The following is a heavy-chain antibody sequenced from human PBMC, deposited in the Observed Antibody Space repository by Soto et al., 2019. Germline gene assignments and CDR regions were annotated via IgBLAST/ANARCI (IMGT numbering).Heavy chain of an antibody. CDR3: ARVRDDRSGFAH. CDR2: ISHSGIT. V-gene: IGHV4-4*02. J-gene: IGHJ4*02. D-gene: IGHD3-22*01. CDR1: GDSISRSHW. Sequence: QVQLQESGPGLVRPSGALSVTCAVSGDSISRSHWWSWVRQSPGKGLEWIGEISHSGITNYNPSLKSRVTISGDKSKNQLSLKLTSVTAADTAVYYCARVRDDRSGFAHWGQGTLVSVSS.